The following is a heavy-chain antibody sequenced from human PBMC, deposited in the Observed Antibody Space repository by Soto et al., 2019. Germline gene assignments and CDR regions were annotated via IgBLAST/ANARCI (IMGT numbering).Heavy chain of an antibody. D-gene: IGHD5-18*01. V-gene: IGHV1-3*01. Sequence: ASVKVSCKASGYTFTSYAMHWVRQAPGQRLEWMGWINAGNGNTKYSQKFQGRVTITRDTSASTAYMELSSLRSEDTAVYYCARDWRIQLRGLPDYWGQGTLVTVSS. CDR3: ARDWRIQLRGLPDY. CDR1: GYTFTSYA. CDR2: INAGNGNT. J-gene: IGHJ4*02.